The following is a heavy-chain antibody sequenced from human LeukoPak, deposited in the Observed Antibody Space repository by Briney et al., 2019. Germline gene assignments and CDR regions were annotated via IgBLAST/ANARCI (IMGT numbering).Heavy chain of an antibody. CDR3: AKARAYCSGGDCPGGYYYGMDV. CDR2: ISGSGSST. D-gene: IGHD2-15*01. Sequence: GGSLRLSCAASGFTFSSYAMSWVRQAPGKGLEWVSGISGSGSSTYYADSVKGRFTISRDNSKNTLYLQVNNLRAEDTAVYYCAKARAYCSGGDCPGGYYYGMDVWGQGTTVTVSS. CDR1: GFTFSSYA. V-gene: IGHV3-23*01. J-gene: IGHJ6*02.